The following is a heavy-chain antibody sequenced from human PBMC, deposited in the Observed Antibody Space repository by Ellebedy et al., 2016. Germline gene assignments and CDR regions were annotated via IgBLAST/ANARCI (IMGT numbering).Heavy chain of an antibody. D-gene: IGHD2/OR15-2a*01. CDR2: ISYDGSNK. CDR1: GFTFSSYS. J-gene: IGHJ4*02. V-gene: IGHV3-30*18. Sequence: GGSLRLSXAASGFTFSSYSMNWVRQAPGKGLEWVAVISYDGSNKYYADSVKGRFTISRDNSKNTLYLQMNSLRAEDTAVYYCAKDTSGLSYYFDYWGQGTLVTVSS. CDR3: AKDTSGLSYYFDY.